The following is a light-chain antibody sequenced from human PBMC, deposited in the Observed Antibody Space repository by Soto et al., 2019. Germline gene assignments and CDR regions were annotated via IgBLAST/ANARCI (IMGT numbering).Light chain of an antibody. CDR1: QSVSSSY. Sequence: EIVLTHSPGTLSLSPWERATLSCGASQSVSSSYLAWYQQKPGQAPRVLIYGASSRATGIPARFSGSGSGTEFTLTISSLQSEDFAVYYCQQYNNWPTFGGGTKVDIK. CDR2: GAS. V-gene: IGKV3-15*01. J-gene: IGKJ4*01. CDR3: QQYNNWPT.